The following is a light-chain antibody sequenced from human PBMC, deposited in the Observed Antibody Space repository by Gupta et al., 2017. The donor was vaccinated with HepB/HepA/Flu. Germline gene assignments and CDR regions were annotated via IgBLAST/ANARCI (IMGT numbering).Light chain of an antibody. Sequence: DIQMTQSPSSLSASVGDRVTITCRASQSINKYLNWYEQKPGKAPKLLIYATSSLQSGVPSRFSGSGSGTDFTLTISNLQPEDFATYYCQQSYTTPITFGQGIRLEIK. V-gene: IGKV1-39*01. J-gene: IGKJ5*01. CDR1: QSINKY. CDR2: ATS. CDR3: QQSYTTPIT.